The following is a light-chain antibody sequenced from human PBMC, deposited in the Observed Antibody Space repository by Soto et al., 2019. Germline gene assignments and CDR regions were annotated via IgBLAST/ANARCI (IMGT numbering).Light chain of an antibody. Sequence: DIQMTQSPSSLSASVGDRVTITCQASEDISDYLNWYHQRPGKAPKLLIYDASNLETGVPSRFSGSGSGTDFTFTISSLQPEDIATYYCQQSDSPPFTFGPWTKVDIK. J-gene: IGKJ3*01. V-gene: IGKV1-33*01. CDR2: DAS. CDR1: EDISDY. CDR3: QQSDSPPFT.